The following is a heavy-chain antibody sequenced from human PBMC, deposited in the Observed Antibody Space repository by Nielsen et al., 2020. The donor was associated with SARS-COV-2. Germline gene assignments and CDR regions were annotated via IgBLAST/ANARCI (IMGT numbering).Heavy chain of an antibody. Sequence: GESLKISCAASGFTFSSYGMHWVRQAPGKGLEWVAVIWYDGSNKYYADSVKGRFTISRDNSKNTLYLQMNSLRAEDTAVYYCARDMLSRSGWDYYFDYWGQGTLVTVSS. CDR2: IWYDGSNK. V-gene: IGHV3-33*01. D-gene: IGHD6-19*01. CDR1: GFTFSSYG. CDR3: ARDMLSRSGWDYYFDY. J-gene: IGHJ4*02.